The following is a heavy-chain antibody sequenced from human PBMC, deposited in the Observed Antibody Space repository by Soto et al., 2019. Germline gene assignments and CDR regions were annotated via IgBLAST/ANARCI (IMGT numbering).Heavy chain of an antibody. CDR3: AREGYYDLRYFDY. CDR1: GFTFSSYG. Sequence: QVQLVESGGGVVQPGRSLRLSCAASGFTFSSYGMHWVRQAPGKGLEWVAVIWYDGSNKYYADSVKGRFTISRDNSKNTLYLQMNSLRAEDTAVYYCAREGYYDLRYFDYWGQGTLVTVSS. V-gene: IGHV3-33*01. D-gene: IGHD3-22*01. J-gene: IGHJ4*02. CDR2: IWYDGSNK.